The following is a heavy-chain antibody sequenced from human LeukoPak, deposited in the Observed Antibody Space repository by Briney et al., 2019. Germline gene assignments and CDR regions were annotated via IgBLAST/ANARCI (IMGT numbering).Heavy chain of an antibody. Sequence: GGSLRLSCAASGFTSSSHWMTWVRQAPGKGLEWVSAISGSGGSTYYADSVKGRFTISRDNSKNTLYLQMNSLRAEDTAVYYCATSSYYYDSSGYYGDAFDIWGQGTMVTVSS. J-gene: IGHJ3*02. CDR2: ISGSGGST. CDR3: ATSSYYYDSSGYYGDAFDI. CDR1: GFTSSSHW. V-gene: IGHV3-23*01. D-gene: IGHD3-22*01.